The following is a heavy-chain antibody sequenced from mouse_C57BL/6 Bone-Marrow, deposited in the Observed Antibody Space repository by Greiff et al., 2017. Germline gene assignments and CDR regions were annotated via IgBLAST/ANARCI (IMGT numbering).Heavy chain of an antibody. CDR3: ARGITTVVATFDY. CDR2: IDPSDSET. CDR1: GYTFTSYW. Sequence: QVQLQQPGAELVRPGSSVKLSCKASGYTFTSYWMHWVKQRPIQGLEWIGNIDPSDSETHYNQKFKDKATLTVDKSSSTAYMQRSSLTSEDSAVYYCARGITTVVATFDYWGQGTTLTVSS. V-gene: IGHV1-52*01. J-gene: IGHJ2*01. D-gene: IGHD1-1*01.